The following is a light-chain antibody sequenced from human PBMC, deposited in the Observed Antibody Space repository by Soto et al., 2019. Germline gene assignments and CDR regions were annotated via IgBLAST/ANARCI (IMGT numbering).Light chain of an antibody. V-gene: IGKV1-39*01. CDR1: QSISKY. CDR2: STS. CDR3: QQYNTYSWT. Sequence: DIQMTQSPSSLSASVGDRVTLTCRATQSISKYLNWYQQKPGKAPNLLIYSTSTLQSGVPSRFSGSGSGTEFALTISSLQPDDFATYYCQQYNTYSWTFGPGTKVDIK. J-gene: IGKJ1*01.